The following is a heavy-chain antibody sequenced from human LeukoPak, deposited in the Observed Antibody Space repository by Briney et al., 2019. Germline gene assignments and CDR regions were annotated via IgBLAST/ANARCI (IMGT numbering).Heavy chain of an antibody. CDR3: ARGAPNDY. CDR2: IKQDGSEK. V-gene: IGHV3-7*01. J-gene: IGHJ4*02. Sequence: GGSLRLSCAASGFTLSSYWMSWVRQAPGKGLEWVANIKQDGSEKYYVDSVKGRFTISRDNAKNSLYLQMNSLRAEDTAVYYCARGAPNDYWGQGTLVTVSS. CDR1: GFTLSSYW.